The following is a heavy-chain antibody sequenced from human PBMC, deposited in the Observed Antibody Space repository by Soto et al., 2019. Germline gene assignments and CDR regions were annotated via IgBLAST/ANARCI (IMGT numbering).Heavy chain of an antibody. CDR1: GASLGGFH. D-gene: IGHD3-16*01. CDR3: ARSPLGYDYVRQTWREVGDSFDI. J-gene: IGHJ3*02. Sequence: SLTCAIYGASLGGFHWTWLRQAPGKGLEWIGELIHGGSTNYNPSLKGRVSFSLDTSKNQFSLHLMSVTAADTAVYYCARSPLGYDYVRQTWREVGDSFDIWGRGTLVTVS. CDR2: LIHGGST. V-gene: IGHV4-34*12.